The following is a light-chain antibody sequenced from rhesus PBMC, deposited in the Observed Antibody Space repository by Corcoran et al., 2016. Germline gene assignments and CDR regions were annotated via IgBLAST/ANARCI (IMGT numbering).Light chain of an antibody. CDR2: DAS. CDR1: QGISSH. Sequence: DIQMTQSPSSLSASVGDTVTITCRASQGISSHLNWFQQKPGNAPTLLIYDASSLESGVPTRFSGSGSGTDFTLTISSLQPEDFASYYCLQHNTYPHTFGGGTKVEIK. J-gene: IGKJ4*01. CDR3: LQHNTYPHT. V-gene: IGKV1-28*02.